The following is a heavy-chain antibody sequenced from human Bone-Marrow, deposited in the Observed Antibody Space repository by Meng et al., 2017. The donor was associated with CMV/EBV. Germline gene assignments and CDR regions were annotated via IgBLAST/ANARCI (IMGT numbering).Heavy chain of an antibody. Sequence: SETLSLTCTVSGGSISSYYWSWIRQPPGKGLEWIGYSYYSGSTNYNPSLKSRVTISVDTAKHQFSLKLSSVTAADTAVYYFARDPVVVICIAGWGYDLWGRSTLVTVSS. CDR3: ARDPVVVICIAGWGYDL. CDR2: SYYSGST. J-gene: IGHJ2*01. V-gene: IGHV4-59*12. CDR1: GGSISSYY. D-gene: IGHD2-21*01.